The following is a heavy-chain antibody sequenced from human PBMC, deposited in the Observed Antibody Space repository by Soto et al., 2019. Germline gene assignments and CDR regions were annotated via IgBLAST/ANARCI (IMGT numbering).Heavy chain of an antibody. V-gene: IGHV1-8*01. Sequence: QVQLVQSGAEVKKPGASVKVSCKASGYTFTSYDINWVRQATGQGLEWMGWMNPNSGNTGYAQKFQCRVTMTRNTSISTAYMELSSLRSEDTAVYYCARAQDIVVVVVGSDAFDIWGQGTMVTVSS. J-gene: IGHJ3*02. CDR3: ARAQDIVVVVVGSDAFDI. CDR2: MNPNSGNT. D-gene: IGHD2-15*01. CDR1: GYTFTSYD.